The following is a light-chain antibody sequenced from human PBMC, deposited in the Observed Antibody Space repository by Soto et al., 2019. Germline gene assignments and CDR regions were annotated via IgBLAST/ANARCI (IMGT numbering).Light chain of an antibody. V-gene: IGKV3-15*01. CDR2: GAS. J-gene: IGKJ5*01. Sequence: TLSVSPGERATLSCRASQSIRSNLGWYQQKPGQAPRLLIYGASTRATGVPARFSGSGSGTEFTLTISSLQSEDSAVYYCQQYNNWPPFTFGQGTRLEIK. CDR3: QQYNNWPPFT. CDR1: QSIRSN.